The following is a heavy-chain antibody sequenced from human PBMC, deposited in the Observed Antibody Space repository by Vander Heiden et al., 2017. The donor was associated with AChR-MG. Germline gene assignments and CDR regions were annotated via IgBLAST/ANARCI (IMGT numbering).Heavy chain of an antibody. Sequence: QLQLQESGPGLVKPSETLSLTCTFSGCSISSRPYYWGWIRQRPGKGLERIGSIYDSGTSYSKASLKSRVSMSVDTSKSLFSLSLSSVTAADTAIYYCARHLRLPVPGIDNWGQGILVPVSS. D-gene: IGHD5-12*01. V-gene: IGHV4-39*01. J-gene: IGHJ4*02. CDR3: ARHLRLPVPGIDN. CDR2: IYDSGTS. CDR1: GCSISSRPYY.